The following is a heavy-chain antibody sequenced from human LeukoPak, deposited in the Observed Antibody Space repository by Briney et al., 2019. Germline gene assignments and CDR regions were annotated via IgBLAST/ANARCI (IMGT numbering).Heavy chain of an antibody. CDR1: GGSFSGYY. V-gene: IGHV4-34*01. CDR2: INHSGSN. J-gene: IGHJ5*02. CDR3: ARSSSSWYGWFDP. Sequence: SETLSLTCAVYGGSFSGYYWSWIRQPPGKGLEWLGEINHSGSNNYNPSLESRVTISVDTSKNQFSLKLSSVTAADTAVYYCARSSSSWYGWFDPWGQGTLVTVSS. D-gene: IGHD6-13*01.